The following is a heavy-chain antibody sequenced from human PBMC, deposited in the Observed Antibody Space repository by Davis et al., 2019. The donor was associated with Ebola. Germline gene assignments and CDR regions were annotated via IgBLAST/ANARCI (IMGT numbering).Heavy chain of an antibody. V-gene: IGHV3-73*01. CDR3: TSQRGWGNVVVPAGMYYYYYGMDV. Sequence: GGSLRLSCAASGFTFSGSAMHWVRQASGKGLEWVGRIRSKANSYATAYAASVKGRFTISRDDSKNTAYLQMNSLKTEDTAVYYCTSQRGWGNVVVPAGMYYYYYGMDVWGKGTTVTVSS. D-gene: IGHD2-2*01. CDR1: GFTFSGSA. J-gene: IGHJ6*04. CDR2: IRSKANSYAT.